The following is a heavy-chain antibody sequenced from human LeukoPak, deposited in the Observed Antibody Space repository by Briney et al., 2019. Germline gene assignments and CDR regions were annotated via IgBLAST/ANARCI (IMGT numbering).Heavy chain of an antibody. CDR1: GFTFSSYS. CDR3: ARAANTAAGTPTLAIDY. D-gene: IGHD6-13*01. J-gene: IGHJ4*02. CDR2: ISSSSSYI. Sequence: PGGSLRLSCAASGFTFSSYSMNWVRQAPGKGLEWVSSISSSSSYIYYADSVKGRFTISRDNAKNSLYLQMNSLRAEDTAVYYCARAANTAAGTPTLAIDYWGQGTLVTVSS. V-gene: IGHV3-21*04.